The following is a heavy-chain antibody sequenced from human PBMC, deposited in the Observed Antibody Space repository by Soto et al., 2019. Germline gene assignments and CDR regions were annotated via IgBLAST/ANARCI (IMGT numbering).Heavy chain of an antibody. Sequence: ASVKVSCKASGYTFTSYGISWVRQAPGQGLEWMGWISAYNGNANYAQKLQGRVTMTTDTSTSTAYMELRSLRSDDTAGYYCARAGGYDSSAPTSPPSYWGQGTLVTVSS. CDR2: ISAYNGNA. V-gene: IGHV1-18*04. CDR1: GYTFTSYG. J-gene: IGHJ4*02. CDR3: ARAGGYDSSAPTSPPSY. D-gene: IGHD3-22*01.